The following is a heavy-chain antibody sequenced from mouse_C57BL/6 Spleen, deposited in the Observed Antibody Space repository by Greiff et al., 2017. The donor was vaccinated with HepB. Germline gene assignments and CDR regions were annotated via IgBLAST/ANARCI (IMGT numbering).Heavy chain of an antibody. CDR2: ISYDGSN. J-gene: IGHJ3*01. CDR3: AREGYYGSSNAY. CDR1: GYSITSGYY. Sequence: EVQLQQSGPGLVKPSQSLSLTCSVTGYSITSGYYWNWIRQFPGNKLEWMGYISYDGSNNYNPSLKNRISITRDTSKNQVFLKLNSVTTEDTATYYCAREGYYGSSNAYWGQGTLVTVSA. D-gene: IGHD1-1*01. V-gene: IGHV3-6*01.